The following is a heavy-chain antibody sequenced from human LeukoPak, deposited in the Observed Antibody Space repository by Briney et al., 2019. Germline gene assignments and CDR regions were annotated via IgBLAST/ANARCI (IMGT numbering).Heavy chain of an antibody. Sequence: ASMKVSCKASGYTFIDYCIHWVRQAPGQGLEWMGRINPNSGGTNYAQKFQGRVTMTSDTSISTAYMELSRLRSDDTAVYYCASEYNWNDPAYYYYMDVRGKGTTVTVSS. J-gene: IGHJ6*03. CDR1: GYTFIDYC. D-gene: IGHD1-20*01. CDR2: INPNSGGT. V-gene: IGHV1-2*06. CDR3: ASEYNWNDPAYYYYMDV.